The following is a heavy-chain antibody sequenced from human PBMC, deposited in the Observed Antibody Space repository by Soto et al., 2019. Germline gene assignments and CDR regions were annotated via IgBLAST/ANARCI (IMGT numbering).Heavy chain of an antibody. Sequence: EAQLVESGGGLIQPGGSLRLSCAASGFTVSDNYITWVRQAPGRGLEWVSLLYSGGRIYYADSVKGRFTISRDTPKKTLYLQMNSLRTEDTAVYYCARSDPGYAYGLNVWGQGTTVTVSS. CDR3: ARSDPGYAYGLNV. D-gene: IGHD5-18*01. V-gene: IGHV3-53*01. CDR1: GFTVSDNY. CDR2: LYSGGRI. J-gene: IGHJ6*02.